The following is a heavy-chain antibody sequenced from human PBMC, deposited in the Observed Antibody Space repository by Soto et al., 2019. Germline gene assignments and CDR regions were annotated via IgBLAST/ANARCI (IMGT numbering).Heavy chain of an antibody. Sequence: SVNVSCKASGGTFSSYAISWVRQAPGQGLEWMGGIIPIFGTANYAQKFQGRVTITADESTSTAYMELSSLRSEDTAVYYCARAVRRYCSGGSCYDYWGQGTLVTVSS. CDR2: IIPIFGTA. D-gene: IGHD2-15*01. V-gene: IGHV1-69*13. J-gene: IGHJ4*02. CDR1: GGTFSSYA. CDR3: ARAVRRYCSGGSCYDY.